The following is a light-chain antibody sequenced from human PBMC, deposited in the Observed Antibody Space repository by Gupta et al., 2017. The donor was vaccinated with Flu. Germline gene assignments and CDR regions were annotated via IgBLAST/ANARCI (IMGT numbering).Light chain of an antibody. V-gene: IGLV1-47*02. CDR1: SSKVGGNY. CDR3: AAHDANRSVWV. CDR2: IDS. J-gene: IGLJ3*02. Sequence: RVTSTCSGTSSKVGGNYVCRYHLRPAPAPRLFLYIDSRRLTAVPARFSGSKYATTATVTITRLRAEDVADYYCAAHDANRSVWVFGGGTRLTVL.